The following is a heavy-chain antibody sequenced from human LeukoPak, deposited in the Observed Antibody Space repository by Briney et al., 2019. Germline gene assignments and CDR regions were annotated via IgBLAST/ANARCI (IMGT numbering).Heavy chain of an antibody. V-gene: IGHV4-59*01. CDR2: VFYTGST. D-gene: IGHD5-24*01. CDR3: ARVAYGGGYNLDY. J-gene: IGHJ4*02. CDR1: EDSISSYW. Sequence: PSGTLSLTCAGSEDSISSYWWSWIRQSPGKGLEWIGYVFYTGSTNYNPSLKSRVTISIDTSKKQFSLRLSSVTAADTAVYYCARVAYGGGYNLDYWGQGSVVTVSS.